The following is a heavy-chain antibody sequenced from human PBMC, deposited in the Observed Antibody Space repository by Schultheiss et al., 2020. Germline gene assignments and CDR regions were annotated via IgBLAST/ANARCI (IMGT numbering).Heavy chain of an antibody. CDR2: IYYSGST. Sequence: SETLSLTCTVSGGSVSSGSYYWSWIRQPPGKGLEWIGSIYYSGSTYYNPSLKSRVTISVDTSKNQFSLKLSSVTAADTAVYYCARVSYSSSPFDYWGQGTLVTVSS. CDR3: ARVSYSSSPFDY. D-gene: IGHD6-6*01. V-gene: IGHV4-39*01. CDR1: GGSVSSGSYY. J-gene: IGHJ4*02.